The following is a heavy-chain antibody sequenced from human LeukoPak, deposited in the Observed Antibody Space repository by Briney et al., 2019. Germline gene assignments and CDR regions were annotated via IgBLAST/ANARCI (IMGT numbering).Heavy chain of an antibody. Sequence: SETLSLTCTVSGGSISSSSYYWGWIRQPPGKGLEWIGSIYYSGSTYYNPSLKSRVTISVDTSKNQFSLKLSSVTAADTAVYYCAGTTGSGYHPFIHWGQGTLVTVSS. D-gene: IGHD3-22*01. CDR2: IYYSGST. J-gene: IGHJ4*02. CDR1: GGSISSSSYY. CDR3: AGTTGSGYHPFIH. V-gene: IGHV4-39*07.